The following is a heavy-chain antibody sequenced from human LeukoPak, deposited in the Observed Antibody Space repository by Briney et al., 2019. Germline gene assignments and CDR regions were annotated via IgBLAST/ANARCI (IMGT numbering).Heavy chain of an antibody. CDR3: ARGDVTDV. Sequence: GGSLRLSCAASGFTVSSLAMHWVRQAPGKGLEWVSYISSSSSTIYYADSVKGRFTISRDNAKNSLYLQMNSLRAEDTAVYYCARGDVTDVWGKGTTVTVSS. CDR2: ISSSSSTI. V-gene: IGHV3-48*04. CDR1: GFTVSSLA. D-gene: IGHD3-10*02. J-gene: IGHJ6*04.